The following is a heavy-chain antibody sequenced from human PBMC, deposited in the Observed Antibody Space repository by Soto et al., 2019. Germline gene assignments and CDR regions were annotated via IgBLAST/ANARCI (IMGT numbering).Heavy chain of an antibody. Sequence: ASVKVSCKASGGTFSRYAISWVRQAPGQGLEWMGMINPSGGSTSYAQKFQGRVTMTRDTSTSTVYMELSSLRSEDTAVYYCASSPPYYDFWSGYRDLDYWGQGTLVTVSS. J-gene: IGHJ4*02. CDR2: INPSGGST. D-gene: IGHD3-3*01. V-gene: IGHV1-46*03. CDR3: ASSPPYYDFWSGYRDLDY. CDR1: GGTFSRYA.